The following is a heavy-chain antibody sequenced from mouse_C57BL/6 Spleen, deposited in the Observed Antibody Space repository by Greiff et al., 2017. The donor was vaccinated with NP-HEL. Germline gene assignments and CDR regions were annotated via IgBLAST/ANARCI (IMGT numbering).Heavy chain of an antibody. D-gene: IGHD2-4*01. CDR2: ISDGGSYT. CDR1: GFTFSSYA. J-gene: IGHJ2*01. CDR3: ARDSTYDYYFDY. V-gene: IGHV5-4*01. Sequence: EVQLVESGGGLVKPGGSLKLSCAASGFTFSSYAMSWVRQTPEKRLEWVATISDGGSYTYYPDNVKGRFTISRDNAKNNLYLQMSHLKSEDTAMYYCARDSTYDYYFDYWGQGTTLTVSS.